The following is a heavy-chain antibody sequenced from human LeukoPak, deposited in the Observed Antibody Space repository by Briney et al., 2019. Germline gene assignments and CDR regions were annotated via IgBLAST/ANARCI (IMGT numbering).Heavy chain of an antibody. D-gene: IGHD2-2*01. CDR3: ARSSPNFDY. Sequence: SQTLSLTCAISGGSVSSNSAAWNWIRQSPSRGLEWLGRTYYRSKWYNGYAISVKSRIAVNPDTSKNQFSLHLNSVTPEDTAVYYCARSSPNFDYWGQGTLVTVSS. CDR2: TYYRSKWYN. J-gene: IGHJ4*02. V-gene: IGHV6-1*01. CDR1: GGSVSSNSAA.